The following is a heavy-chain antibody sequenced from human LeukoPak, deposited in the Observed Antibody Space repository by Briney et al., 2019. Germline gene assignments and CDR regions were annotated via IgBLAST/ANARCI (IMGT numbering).Heavy chain of an antibody. Sequence: SETLSLTCTVSGVSLSSYYWSWIRQAAGKGLEWIGRVYTSGSTNYNPSLKSRVTMSLDTSKNQFSLRLKFVTAADTAVYYCATDRPYPQWFDPWGQGTLVIVAS. V-gene: IGHV4-4*07. J-gene: IGHJ5*02. CDR2: VYTSGST. CDR1: GVSLSSYY. CDR3: ATDRPYPQWFDP.